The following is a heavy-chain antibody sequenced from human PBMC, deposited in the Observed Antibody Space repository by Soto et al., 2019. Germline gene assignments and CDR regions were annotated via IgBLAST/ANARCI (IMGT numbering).Heavy chain of an antibody. Sequence: SPTLSLTCAISGDSVSSNSAAWNWSRQSPSRGLEWLGRTYYRSKWYNDYAVSVKSRITINPDTSKNQFSLQLNSVTPEDTAVYYRARGRAAAFNWFDPWGQGTLVTVSS. J-gene: IGHJ5*02. CDR1: GDSVSSNSAA. CDR2: TYYRSKWYN. CDR3: ARGRAAAFNWFDP. V-gene: IGHV6-1*01. D-gene: IGHD6-13*01.